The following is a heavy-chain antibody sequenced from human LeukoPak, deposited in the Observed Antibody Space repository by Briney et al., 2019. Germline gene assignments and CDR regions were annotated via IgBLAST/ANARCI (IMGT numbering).Heavy chain of an antibody. CDR3: ARGPYSYDSSGAFDI. Sequence: PSETLSLTCTVSGDSISSGDYYWRWIRQPAGKGLEWIGRISSSESTNYNPSLKSRVTISVDTSKNQFSLKLSSVTAADTAVYFCARGPYSYDSSGAFDIWGQGTMVTVSS. CDR2: ISSSEST. D-gene: IGHD3-22*01. J-gene: IGHJ3*02. CDR1: GDSISSGDYY. V-gene: IGHV4-61*02.